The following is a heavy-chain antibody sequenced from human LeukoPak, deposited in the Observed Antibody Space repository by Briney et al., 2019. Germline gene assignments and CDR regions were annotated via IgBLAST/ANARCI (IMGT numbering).Heavy chain of an antibody. Sequence: PSETLSLTCTVSGGSISSYYWSWIRQPPGKGLEWIGYIYYSGSTNYNPSLKSRVTISVDTSKNQFSLKLSSVTAADTAVYYCAREEGDFWGQGTLVTVSP. CDR2: IYYSGST. V-gene: IGHV4-59*01. CDR3: AREEGDF. CDR1: GGSISSYY. J-gene: IGHJ4*02.